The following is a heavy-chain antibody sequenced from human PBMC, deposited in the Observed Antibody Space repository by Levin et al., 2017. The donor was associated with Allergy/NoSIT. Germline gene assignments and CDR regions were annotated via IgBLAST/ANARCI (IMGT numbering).Heavy chain of an antibody. Sequence: GGSLRLSCAASGFTFSSYSMNWVRQAPGKGLEWVSYISSSSSTIYYADSVKGRFTISRDNAKNSLYLQMNSLRAEDTAVYYCARDNHRAYYGSGRPGHFDYWGQGTLVTVSS. J-gene: IGHJ4*02. D-gene: IGHD3-10*01. V-gene: IGHV3-48*01. CDR1: GFTFSSYS. CDR2: ISSSSSTI. CDR3: ARDNHRAYYGSGRPGHFDY.